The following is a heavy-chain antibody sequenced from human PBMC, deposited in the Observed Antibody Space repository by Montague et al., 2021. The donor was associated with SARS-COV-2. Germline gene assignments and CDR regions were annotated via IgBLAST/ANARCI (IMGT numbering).Heavy chain of an antibody. J-gene: IGHJ4*02. CDR3: ARGRVDTTMILVVFTGAAHYFDF. V-gene: IGHV4-39*01. Sequence: SETLSLTCVVSSGSISPSDTHYWGWVRQAPGKGLEWIATISYSGSTSYNPPLRSRVTISVDTSKNQISLNLRSVTAADTAVYYCARGRVDTTMILVVFTGAAHYFDFWGQGTLVSVSS. D-gene: IGHD3-22*01. CDR2: ISYSGST. CDR1: SGSISPSDTHY.